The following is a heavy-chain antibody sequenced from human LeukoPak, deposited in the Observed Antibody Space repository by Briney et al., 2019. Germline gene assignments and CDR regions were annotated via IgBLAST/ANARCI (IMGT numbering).Heavy chain of an antibody. V-gene: IGHV4-59*01. CDR3: ARPYSSNWYDAFHI. J-gene: IGHJ3*02. Sequence: SETLSLTCTVFGVPISSYYWNWIRQPPGKGLEWIGYVSYRGTTNYNPSLKSRVTISVDTSKNQFSLKLSSVTAADTAVYYCARPYSSNWYDAFHIWGQGTMVTVPS. D-gene: IGHD6-13*01. CDR1: GVPISSYY. CDR2: VSYRGTT.